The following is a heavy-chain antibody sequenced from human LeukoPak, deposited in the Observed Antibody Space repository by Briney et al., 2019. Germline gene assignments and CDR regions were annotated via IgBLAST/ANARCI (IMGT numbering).Heavy chain of an antibody. J-gene: IGHJ5*02. CDR3: ARLVGNWFDP. CDR1: GGSVSSYY. V-gene: IGHV4-59*08. Sequence: SETLSLTCTVSGGSVSSYYWSWIRQPPGKGLEWIGYIYYSGSTNYNPSLKSRVTISVDTSKNQFSLKLSSVTAADTAVYYCARLVGNWFDPWGQGTLVTVSS. D-gene: IGHD2-2*01. CDR2: IYYSGST.